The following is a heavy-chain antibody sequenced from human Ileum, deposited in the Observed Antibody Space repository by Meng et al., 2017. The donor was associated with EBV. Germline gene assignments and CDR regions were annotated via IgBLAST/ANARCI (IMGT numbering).Heavy chain of an antibody. CDR3: VRTLERGDY. V-gene: IGHV1-8*01. CDR1: RFHFTNYD. Sequence: VKLVCVGTVGKLTWASVKFPCKASRFHFTNYDISWVRQATGQGLEWMGLMNPKTGTAHYAQKFPGRVSMTRDTSITTAYMELSSLTSEDTAVYYCVRTLERGDYWGQGTLVTVSS. CDR2: MNPKTGTA. D-gene: IGHD5-24*01. J-gene: IGHJ4*02.